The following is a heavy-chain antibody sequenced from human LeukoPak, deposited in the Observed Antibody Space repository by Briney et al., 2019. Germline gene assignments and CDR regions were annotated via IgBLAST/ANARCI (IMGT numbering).Heavy chain of an antibody. CDR1: GFTFSSYG. Sequence: GGSLRLSCAAPGFTFSSYGMHWVRQAPGKGLEWVAVIWYDGSNKYYADSVKGRFTISRDNSKNTLYLQMNSLRAEDTAVYYCAKDDTDTDFDYWGQGTLVTVSS. CDR2: IWYDGSNK. J-gene: IGHJ4*02. CDR3: AKDDTDTDFDY. V-gene: IGHV3-33*06.